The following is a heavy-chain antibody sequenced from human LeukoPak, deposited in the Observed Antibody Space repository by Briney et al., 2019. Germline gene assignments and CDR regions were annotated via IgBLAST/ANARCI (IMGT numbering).Heavy chain of an antibody. J-gene: IGHJ4*02. CDR3: AKGLSYSSSWYPTYYFDY. Sequence: GGSLRLSCAASGFTVSSNYMSWVRQAPGKGLEWVSVIYSGGTTYYADSVKGRFIISRDSFKNTLNLQMNSLRAEDTAVYYCAKGLSYSSSWYPTYYFDYWGQGTLVTVSS. D-gene: IGHD6-13*01. CDR1: GFTVSSNY. CDR2: IYSGGTT. V-gene: IGHV3-53*01.